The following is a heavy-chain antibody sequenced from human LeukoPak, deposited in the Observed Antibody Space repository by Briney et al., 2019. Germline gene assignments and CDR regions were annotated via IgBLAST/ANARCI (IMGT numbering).Heavy chain of an antibody. D-gene: IGHD5-12*01. CDR1: GGSISSYY. CDR2: IYYSGST. CDR3: ARDRGGLRLDAFDI. J-gene: IGHJ3*02. V-gene: IGHV4-59*01. Sequence: PSETLSLTCTVSGGSISSYYWSWIRQPPGKGLEWVGYIYYSGSTNYNPSLKSRVTISVDTSKNQFSLKLSSVTAADTAVYYCARDRGGLRLDAFDIWGQGTMVTVSS.